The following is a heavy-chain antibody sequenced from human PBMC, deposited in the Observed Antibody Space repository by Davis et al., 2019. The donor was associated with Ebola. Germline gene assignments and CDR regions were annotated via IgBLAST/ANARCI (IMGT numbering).Heavy chain of an antibody. J-gene: IGHJ5*02. CDR2: ISAYNGNT. Sequence: ASVKVSCKASGYTFTSYGISWVRQAPGQGLEWMGWISAYNGNTNYAQKLQGRVTMTTDTSTSTAYMELRSLRSEDTAVYYCAREEYCTNGVCSNWFDPWGQGTLVTVSS. D-gene: IGHD2-8*01. V-gene: IGHV1-18*01. CDR1: GYTFTSYG. CDR3: AREEYCTNGVCSNWFDP.